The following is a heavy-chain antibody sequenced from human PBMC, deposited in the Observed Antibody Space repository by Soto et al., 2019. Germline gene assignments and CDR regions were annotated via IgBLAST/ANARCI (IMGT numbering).Heavy chain of an antibody. D-gene: IGHD2-2*01. Sequence: GGSLRLSCAASGFTFSSYSMNWVRQAPGKGLEWVSSISSSSSYIYYADSVKGRFTISRDNAKNSLYLQMNSLRAEDTAVYYCARDTPIVVVPAAMYAFDIWGQGTMVTVSS. CDR3: ARDTPIVVVPAAMYAFDI. CDR1: GFTFSSYS. J-gene: IGHJ3*02. CDR2: ISSSSSYI. V-gene: IGHV3-21*01.